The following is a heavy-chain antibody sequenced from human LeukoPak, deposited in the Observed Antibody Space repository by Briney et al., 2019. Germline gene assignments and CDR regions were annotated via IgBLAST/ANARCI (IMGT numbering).Heavy chain of an antibody. Sequence: PGGSLRLSCAASGFTFSTYAMNWVRQAPGKGLDWVSGISGSGSSTYYADSVKGRFTISRDNAKNSLYLQMNSLRAEDTAVYYCARFDYADYLAFDYWGQGTLVTVSS. D-gene: IGHD4-17*01. V-gene: IGHV3-23*01. J-gene: IGHJ4*02. CDR2: ISGSGSST. CDR1: GFTFSTYA. CDR3: ARFDYADYLAFDY.